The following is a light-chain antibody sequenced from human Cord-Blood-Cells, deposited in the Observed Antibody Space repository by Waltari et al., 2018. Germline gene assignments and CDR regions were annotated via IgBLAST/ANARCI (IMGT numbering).Light chain of an antibody. CDR3: MQALQTPYT. J-gene: IGKJ2*01. CDR2: LGS. CDR1: QSLLHSNGYNY. Sequence: DIVMTQSPLFLLVTPGEPASISCRSSQSLLHSNGYNYLDWYLQKPGQSPQLLIYLGSNRASGVPDRFSGSGSGTDFTLKISRVEAEDVGVYYCMQALQTPYTFGQGTKLEIK. V-gene: IGKV2-28*01.